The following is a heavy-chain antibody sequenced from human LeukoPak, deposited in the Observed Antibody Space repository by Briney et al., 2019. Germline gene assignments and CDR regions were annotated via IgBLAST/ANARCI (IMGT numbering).Heavy chain of an antibody. CDR3: TRDPPHGVYDSSDTPFDY. V-gene: IGHV3-7*01. CDR1: GFRFSGFW. J-gene: IGHJ4*02. CDR2: IKEDGSDT. D-gene: IGHD3-22*01. Sequence: GGSLRLSCAASGFRFSGFWMSWVRQAPGKGLEWVANIKEDGSDTYNVDSVKGRFTISRDNAKNSVYLQMSSLRDEDTAVYYCTRDPPHGVYDSSDTPFDYWGQGTLVTVSS.